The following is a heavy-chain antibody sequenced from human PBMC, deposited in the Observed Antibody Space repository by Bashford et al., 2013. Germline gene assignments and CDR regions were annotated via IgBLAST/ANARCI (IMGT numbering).Heavy chain of an antibody. D-gene: IGHD6-19*01. Sequence: SETLSLTCAVYGGSFSGYYWSWIRQPPGKGLEWLGEIHHSGSTNYNPSLKSRVTISLDTSKNQFSLKLSSMTAADTAVYYCVSDRSSGWYYWWGQGTLVTVSS. CDR3: VSDRSSGWYYW. V-gene: IGHV4-34*01. J-gene: IGHJ4*02. CDR2: IHHSGST. CDR1: GGSFSGYY.